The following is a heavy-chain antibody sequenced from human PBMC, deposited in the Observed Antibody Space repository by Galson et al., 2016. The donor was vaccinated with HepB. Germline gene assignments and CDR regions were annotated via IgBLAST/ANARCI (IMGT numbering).Heavy chain of an antibody. J-gene: IGHJ4*02. CDR3: AHRRCYSSGCHLFDD. D-gene: IGHD6-19*01. CDR2: IYWDDDK. CDR1: GFSLSTSGAG. V-gene: IGHV2-5*02. Sequence: PALVKPTQTLTLTCTFSGFSLSTSGAGVGWIRQPPGKALEWLALIYWDDDKRYSPSLRSRLTITKGTSKNQVVLTMTNMDPVDTAKYYCAHRRCYSSGCHLFDDWGQGTLVTVSS.